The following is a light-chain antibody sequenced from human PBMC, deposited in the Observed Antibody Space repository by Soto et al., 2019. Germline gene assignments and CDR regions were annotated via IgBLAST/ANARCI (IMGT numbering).Light chain of an antibody. CDR1: QNIDNF. V-gene: IGKV1-39*01. Sequence: DIQMSQSPSSLSASVGDTVTITCRASQNIDNFVAWYQQRPGKAPELLINAASRLQRGAPSRFSGSGSGTDFNITITGLRSEDFATYFCQQTNTSPRTFGQGTKVDIK. CDR2: AAS. J-gene: IGKJ1*01. CDR3: QQTNTSPRT.